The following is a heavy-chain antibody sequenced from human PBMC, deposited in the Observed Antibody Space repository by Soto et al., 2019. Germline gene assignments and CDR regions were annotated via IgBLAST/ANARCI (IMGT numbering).Heavy chain of an antibody. CDR3: ARGYCSGGSCDIDYYYYYYMDV. V-gene: IGHV1-3*01. CDR2: INAGNGNT. J-gene: IGHJ6*03. D-gene: IGHD2-15*01. CDR1: GYTFTSYA. Sequence: ASVKVSCKASGYTFTSYAMHWVRQAPGQRLEWMGWINAGNGNTKYSQKFQGRVTITRDTSASTAYMELSSLRSEDTAVYYCARGYCSGGSCDIDYYYYYYMDVWGKGTTVTVSS.